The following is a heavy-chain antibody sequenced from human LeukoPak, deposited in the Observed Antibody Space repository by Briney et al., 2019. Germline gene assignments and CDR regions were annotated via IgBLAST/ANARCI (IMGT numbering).Heavy chain of an antibody. CDR3: ARDPAGYCSSTSCFGYFDY. J-gene: IGHJ4*01. Sequence: GGSLRPSCAASGFTFSSYWMSWVRQAPGKGLEWVANIKQDGSEKYYVDSVKGRFTISRDNAKNSLYLQMNSLRAEDTAVYYCARDPAGYCSSTSCFGYFDYWAHGTLVTVSS. CDR1: GFTFSSYW. V-gene: IGHV3-7*03. CDR2: IKQDGSEK. D-gene: IGHD2-2*01.